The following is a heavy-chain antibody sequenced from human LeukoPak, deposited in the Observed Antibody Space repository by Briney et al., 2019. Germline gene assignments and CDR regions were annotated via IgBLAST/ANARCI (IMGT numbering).Heavy chain of an antibody. J-gene: IGHJ4*02. V-gene: IGHV1-24*01. Sequence: ASVKVSCKVSGYTLTELSMHWVRQAPGKGREWMGGFDPEDGETIYAQTFQGRVTMTEDTSTDKAYMELSSLTPEETTVHYCATSVLSVKWLLSLDYWGQGTLVTVSS. D-gene: IGHD3-22*01. CDR2: FDPEDGET. CDR3: ATSVLSVKWLLSLDY. CDR1: GYTLTELS.